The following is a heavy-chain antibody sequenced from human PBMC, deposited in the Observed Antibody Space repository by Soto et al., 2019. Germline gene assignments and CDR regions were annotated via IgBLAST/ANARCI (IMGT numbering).Heavy chain of an antibody. D-gene: IGHD3-16*01. Sequence: PSETLSLTCTVSGGSIRSYCLSWIRQPPGKGLEWIGDIYYSGSTNYNPSLKSRVTISVDTSKIRFSLRLNSVTAADTAVYYCARDRGGYDYVWGVDVWGPGITVTV. J-gene: IGHJ6*02. V-gene: IGHV4-59*01. CDR3: ARDRGGYDYVWGVDV. CDR1: GGSIRSYC. CDR2: IYYSGST.